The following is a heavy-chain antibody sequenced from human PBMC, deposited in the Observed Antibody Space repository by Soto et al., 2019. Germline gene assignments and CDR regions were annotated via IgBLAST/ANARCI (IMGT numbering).Heavy chain of an antibody. CDR2: ISWNSGSI. V-gene: IGHV3-9*01. D-gene: IGHD4-17*01. Sequence: GGSLRLSCAASGFTFDDYAMHWVRQAPGKGLEWVSGISWNSGSIGYADSVKGRFTISRDNAKNSLYLQMNSLRAEDTALYYCAKDIGRWVTTNAFDIWGQGTMVTVSS. J-gene: IGHJ3*02. CDR1: GFTFDDYA. CDR3: AKDIGRWVTTNAFDI.